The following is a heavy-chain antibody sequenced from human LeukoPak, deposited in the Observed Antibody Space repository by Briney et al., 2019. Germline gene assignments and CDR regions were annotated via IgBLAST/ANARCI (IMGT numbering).Heavy chain of an antibody. V-gene: IGHV4-4*07. D-gene: IGHD3-22*01. CDR1: GGSISSYY. CDR2: IYTSGST. Sequence: SETLSLTCTVSGGSISSYYWSWIRQPAGKGLEWIGRIYTSGSTNYNPSLKSRVTMSVDTSKNQFSLKLSSATAADTAVYYCARELNYYDSSGYYYSWFDPWGQGTLVTVSS. J-gene: IGHJ5*02. CDR3: ARELNYYDSSGYYYSWFDP.